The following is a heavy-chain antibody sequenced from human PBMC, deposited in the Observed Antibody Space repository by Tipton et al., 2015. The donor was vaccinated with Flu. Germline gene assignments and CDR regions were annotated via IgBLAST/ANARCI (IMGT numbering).Heavy chain of an antibody. Sequence: SLRLSCAASGFTFSTYWMHWVRQAPGKGLVWVSRISSDGGVTNYADSMKGRFSISRDNAKNTLYLQMNSLRAEDTAVYYCARDSEPNVVPSAAIVLPVSFFDLWGRGALVTVSS. CDR3: ARDSEPNVVPSAAIVLPVSFFDL. J-gene: IGHJ2*01. D-gene: IGHD2-2*01. V-gene: IGHV3-74*01. CDR2: ISSDGGVT. CDR1: GFTFSTYW.